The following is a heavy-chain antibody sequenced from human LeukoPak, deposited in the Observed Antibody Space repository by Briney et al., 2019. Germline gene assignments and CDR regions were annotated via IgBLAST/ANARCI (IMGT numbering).Heavy chain of an antibody. D-gene: IGHD3-9*01. V-gene: IGHV4-59*01. Sequence: PSETLSLTCTVSGGSISSYYWSWIRQPPGKGLEWIGYIYYSGSINYNPSLKSRVTISVDTSKNQFSLKLSSVTAADTAVYYCARGTYYDILTGYYSGSPRARYFDYWGQGTLVTVSS. CDR3: ARGTYYDILTGYYSGSPRARYFDY. CDR1: GGSISSYY. CDR2: IYYSGSI. J-gene: IGHJ4*02.